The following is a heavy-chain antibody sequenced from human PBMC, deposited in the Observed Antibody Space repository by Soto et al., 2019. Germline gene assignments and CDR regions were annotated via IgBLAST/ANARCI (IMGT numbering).Heavy chain of an antibody. V-gene: IGHV3-74*01. CDR3: VRGNPRNDY. Sequence: EVQLMESGGGLVQPGGSLRLSCVASGFTFNIYWMHWVRQVPGKGLIWVSRINGDGSITTYADSVLGRFTISRDNSNKTLDLEMNNLRADDTAFDYCVRGNPRNDYWGPGTLVTVSS. CDR1: GFTFNIYW. J-gene: IGHJ4*02. D-gene: IGHD1-1*01. CDR2: INGDGSIT.